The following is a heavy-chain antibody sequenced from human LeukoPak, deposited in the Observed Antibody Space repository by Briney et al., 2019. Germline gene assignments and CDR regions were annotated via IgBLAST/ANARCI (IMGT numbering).Heavy chain of an antibody. CDR2: ISSSSSYI. CDR1: GFTFSSYS. CDR3: ARTRGYCSSTSCSYYHYYYMDV. V-gene: IGHV3-21*01. Sequence: GGSLRLSCAASGFTFSSYSMNWVRQAPGKGLEWVSSISSSSSYIYYADSVKGRFTISRDNAKNSLYLQMNSLRAEDTAVYYCARTRGYCSSTSCSYYHYYYMDVWGKGTTVTVSS. D-gene: IGHD2-2*03. J-gene: IGHJ6*03.